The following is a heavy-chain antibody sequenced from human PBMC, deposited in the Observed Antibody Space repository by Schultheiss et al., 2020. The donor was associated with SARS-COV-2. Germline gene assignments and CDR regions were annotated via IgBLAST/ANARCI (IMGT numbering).Heavy chain of an antibody. D-gene: IGHD1-26*01. Sequence: GESLKISCAASGFTVSSNYMSWVRQAPGKGLEWVSAISGSGGSTYYADSVKGRFTISRDNSKNTLYLQMNSLRAEDTAVYYCARGEGAEYNWFDPWGQGTLVTVSS. CDR3: ARGEGAEYNWFDP. J-gene: IGHJ5*02. V-gene: IGHV3-23*01. CDR1: GFTVSSNY. CDR2: ISGSGGST.